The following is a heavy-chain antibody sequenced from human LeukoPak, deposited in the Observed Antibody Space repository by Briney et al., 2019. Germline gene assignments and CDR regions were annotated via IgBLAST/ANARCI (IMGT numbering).Heavy chain of an antibody. CDR3: ARDPQNCSGGSCYSPYYYGMDV. Sequence: SVKVSCKASGFTFTSSAVQWVRQARGQRLEWIGWIVVGSGNTNYAQKFQERVTITRDMSTSTAYMELSSLRSDDTAVYYCARDPQNCSGGSCYSPYYYGMDVWGQGTTVTVSS. CDR2: IVVGSGNT. J-gene: IGHJ6*02. V-gene: IGHV1-58*01. CDR1: GFTFTSSA. D-gene: IGHD2-15*01.